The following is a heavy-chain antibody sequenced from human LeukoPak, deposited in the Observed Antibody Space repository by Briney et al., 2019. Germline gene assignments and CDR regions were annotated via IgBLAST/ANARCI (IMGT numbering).Heavy chain of an antibody. CDR3: ARSNSNSFDI. Sequence: ASVKVSCKASGYTFTGYYMHWVRQAPGQGLQWVGWIIPNSGATNSGQMFQGRLTMTRDTSIATAYMELSRLTSDDTAVYYSARSNSNSFDIWGQGTMVTVSS. J-gene: IGHJ3*02. V-gene: IGHV1-2*02. D-gene: IGHD1-1*01. CDR1: GYTFTGYY. CDR2: IIPNSGAT.